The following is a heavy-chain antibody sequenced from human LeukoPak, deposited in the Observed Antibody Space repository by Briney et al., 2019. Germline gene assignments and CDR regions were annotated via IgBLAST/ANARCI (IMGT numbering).Heavy chain of an antibody. CDR1: GYRFTRYW. V-gene: IGHV5-51*01. J-gene: IGHJ4*02. CDR3: ASPAYGDSTFDY. Sequence: PGGALQISGKCSGYRFTRYWIGWVRQRPGKGLEWMGIIYPGDSDTRYSPSFQGQVTISADKSISTAYLQWSSLKASDTAMYYCASPAYGDSTFDYWGQGTLVTVSS. CDR2: IYPGDSDT. D-gene: IGHD4-17*01.